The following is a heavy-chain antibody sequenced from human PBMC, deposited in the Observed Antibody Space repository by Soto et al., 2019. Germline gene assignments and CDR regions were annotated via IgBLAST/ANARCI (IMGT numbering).Heavy chain of an antibody. D-gene: IGHD3-10*01. CDR3: AKDAVPYNGQWDWFDR. V-gene: IGHV4-39*02. CDR1: GGSISSSYY. J-gene: IGHJ5*02. Sequence: SETLSLTCIVSGGSISSSYYWGWIRQPPGKGLEWIGSIHYSGSTFYNPSLNSRVTMSVDTSKNQFSLKLSSVTAADTAVYYCAKDAVPYNGQWDWFDRWGQGTLVTVSS. CDR2: IHYSGST.